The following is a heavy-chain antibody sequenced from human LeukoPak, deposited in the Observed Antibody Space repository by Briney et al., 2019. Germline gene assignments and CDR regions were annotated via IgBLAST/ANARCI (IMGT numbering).Heavy chain of an antibody. D-gene: IGHD3-9*01. Sequence: GASVKVSCKASGYTFTGYYMHWVRQAPGQGLEWMGWINPNSGGTNYAQKFQGRVTMTRDTSISTAYMELSRLRSEDTAVYYCARDRLLRYYYYMDVWGKGTTVTVSS. V-gene: IGHV1-2*02. CDR1: GYTFTGYY. J-gene: IGHJ6*03. CDR2: INPNSGGT. CDR3: ARDRLLRYYYYMDV.